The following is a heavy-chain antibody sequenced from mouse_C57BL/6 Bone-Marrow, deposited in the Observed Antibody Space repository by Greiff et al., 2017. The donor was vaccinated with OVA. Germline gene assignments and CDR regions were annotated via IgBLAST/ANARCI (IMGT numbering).Heavy chain of an antibody. CDR3: ARDYDDGYHPAWFAY. Sequence: EVQLVESGGGLVKPGGSLKLSCAASGFTFSSYAMSWVRQTPEKRLEWVATISDGGSYTYYPDNVKGRFTISRDNAKNNLYLQMSHLKSEDTAMYYCARDYDDGYHPAWFAYWGQGTLVTVSA. D-gene: IGHD2-3*01. CDR1: GFTFSSYA. V-gene: IGHV5-4*01. CDR2: ISDGGSYT. J-gene: IGHJ3*01.